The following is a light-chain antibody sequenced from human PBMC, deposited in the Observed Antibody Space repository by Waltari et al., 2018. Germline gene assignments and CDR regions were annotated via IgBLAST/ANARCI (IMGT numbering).Light chain of an antibody. V-gene: IGLV1-44*01. CDR1: QSNVAATV. CDR2: RND. Sequence: QSVLTQPPSASGTPGQRVPISCSGSQSNVAATVVHWYHQVPGTAPKLVIYRNDQRPSGVPDRFTASKSGTSASLAISGLQSEDEGDYYCATWDDSPTGRWVFGGGTRVIVL. J-gene: IGLJ3*02. CDR3: ATWDDSPTGRWV.